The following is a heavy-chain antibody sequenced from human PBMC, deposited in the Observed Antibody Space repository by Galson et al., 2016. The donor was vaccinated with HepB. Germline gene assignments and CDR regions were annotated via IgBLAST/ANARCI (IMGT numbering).Heavy chain of an antibody. CDR2: IYPGNSET. CDR1: GYTFSTYW. V-gene: IGHV5-51*01. Sequence: SGAEVKKPGESLKISCKGSGYTFSTYWIAWVRQIAGKGLEWMGIIYPGNSETRYSPSFQGLVTISADKSISTAYLQWTSLQASDTAVYYCARERAPYYNSCDLDLWGQGTLVTVSS. CDR3: ARERAPYYNSCDLDL. J-gene: IGHJ3*01. D-gene: IGHD3-10*01.